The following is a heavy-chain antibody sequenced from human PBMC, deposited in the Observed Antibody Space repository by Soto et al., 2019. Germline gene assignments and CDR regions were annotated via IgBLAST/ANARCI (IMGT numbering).Heavy chain of an antibody. Sequence: GGSLRLSCAASGLTFSSYWMHWVRQAPGKGLVWVSRINSAGSSTSYADSVKGRFTISRDNAKNTLYLQMNSLRAEDTAVCYCALSHTVTTDYWGQGTLVTVSS. J-gene: IGHJ4*02. V-gene: IGHV3-74*01. CDR2: INSAGSST. CDR1: GLTFSSYW. D-gene: IGHD4-17*01. CDR3: ALSHTVTTDY.